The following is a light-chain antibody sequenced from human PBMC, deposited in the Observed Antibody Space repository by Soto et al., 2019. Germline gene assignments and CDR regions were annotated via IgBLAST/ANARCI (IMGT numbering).Light chain of an antibody. CDR2: EVR. Sequence: QSVLTQPASLSGSAGQSITISCSGTMRDVGAYNLVSWYQQHPGTAPKLIIYEVRNRPSGISSRFSGSRSGNTASLTISGLQPEDEGDYYCRAYTARSTLVFGGGTKVTVL. J-gene: IGLJ3*02. CDR3: RAYTARSTLV. V-gene: IGLV2-14*01. CDR1: MRDVGAYNL.